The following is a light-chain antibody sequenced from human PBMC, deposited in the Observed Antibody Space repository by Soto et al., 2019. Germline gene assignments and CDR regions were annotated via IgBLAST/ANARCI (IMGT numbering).Light chain of an antibody. CDR2: EVS. V-gene: IGLV2-8*01. CDR1: SSDVGTYNS. J-gene: IGLJ1*01. Sequence: QSALTQPPSASGSPGQSVTISCTGSSSDVGTYNSVSWYQQHPGKAPKLVIYEVSKRPSGVPDRFSGSKSGNTASLTVSGLQAEDEADYYCSSYAGHNNFVFGTGTKVTVL. CDR3: SSYAGHNNFV.